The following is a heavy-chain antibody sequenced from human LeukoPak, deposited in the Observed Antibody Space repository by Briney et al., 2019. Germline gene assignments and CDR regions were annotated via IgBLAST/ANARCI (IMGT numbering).Heavy chain of an antibody. D-gene: IGHD6-19*01. V-gene: IGHV4-59*08. Sequence: SETLSLTCTVSGGSISSYYWSWIRQPPGRGLEWIGYIYYSGSTNYNPSLKSRVTISVDTSKNQFSLKLSSVTAADTAVYYCASTAVAGPQVVDYWGQGTLVTVSS. CDR3: ASTAVAGPQVVDY. CDR2: IYYSGST. J-gene: IGHJ4*02. CDR1: GGSISSYY.